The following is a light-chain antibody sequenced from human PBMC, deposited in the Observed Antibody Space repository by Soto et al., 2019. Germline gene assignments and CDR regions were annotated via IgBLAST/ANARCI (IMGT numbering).Light chain of an antibody. V-gene: IGKV3-20*01. Sequence: PSESATLSCGASQTVSITYLTWYQQKPGQAPRLLIFGASKRATGIPDRFSGSGSGRDFTLTISGLEPEDFAVYYCQRYGSSPLISFGQGIRLE. CDR3: QRYGSSPLIS. J-gene: IGKJ5*01. CDR2: GAS. CDR1: QTVSITY.